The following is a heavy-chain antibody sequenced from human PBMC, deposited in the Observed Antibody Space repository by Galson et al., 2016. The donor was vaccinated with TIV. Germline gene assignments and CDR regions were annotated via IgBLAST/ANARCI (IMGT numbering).Heavy chain of an antibody. CDR1: GFSFEDYA. V-gene: IGHV3-9*01. Sequence: CAASGFSFEDYAMHWVRQTPGKGLEWVSVISWKSYYINYAGSVKGRFTMSRDNAKNSLYLQMNSLRPEDTAFYYCVKGDYHGSGGYCDYWGRGTLVTVSS. D-gene: IGHD3-10*01. CDR3: VKGDYHGSGGYCDY. J-gene: IGHJ4*02. CDR2: ISWKSYYI.